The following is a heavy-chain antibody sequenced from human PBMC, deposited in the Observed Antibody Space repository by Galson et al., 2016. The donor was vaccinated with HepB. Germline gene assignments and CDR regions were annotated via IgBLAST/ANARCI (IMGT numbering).Heavy chain of an antibody. V-gene: IGHV3-23*01. CDR1: GFSFSNSG. CDR3: GKHGGFDY. D-gene: IGHD3-16*01. CDR2: MTRSGDAT. J-gene: IGHJ4*02. Sequence: RLSCAASGFSFSNSGMSWVRQAPGRGLEWVSGMTRSGDATHYADFVKGRFTISRDNSKNTLYLYMNSLSAGDTAVYYCGKHGGFDYWGQGALVTVSS.